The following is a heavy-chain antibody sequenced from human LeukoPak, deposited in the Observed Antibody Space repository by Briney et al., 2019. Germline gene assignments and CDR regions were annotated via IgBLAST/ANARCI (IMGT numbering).Heavy chain of an antibody. Sequence: GESLKISCKGSGYSFTSYWIGWVRQMPGKGLEWMGIIYPGDSDTRYSPSFQGQVTISADKSISTAYLQWSSLKASDTAVYYCAREVTYCSSTSCWYYFDYWGQGTLVTVSS. CDR2: IYPGDSDT. D-gene: IGHD2-2*01. V-gene: IGHV5-51*01. CDR1: GYSFTSYW. CDR3: AREVTYCSSTSCWYYFDY. J-gene: IGHJ4*02.